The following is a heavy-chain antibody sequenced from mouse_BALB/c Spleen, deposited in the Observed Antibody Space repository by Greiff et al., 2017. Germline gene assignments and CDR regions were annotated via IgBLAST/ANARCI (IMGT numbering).Heavy chain of an antibody. V-gene: IGHV1-87*01. D-gene: IGHD2-2*01. J-gene: IGHJ3*01. Sequence: QVQLQQSGAELARPGASVKLSCKASGYTFTSYWMQWVKQRPGQGLEWIGAIYPGDGDTRYTQKFKGKATLTADKSSSTAYMQLSSLASEDSAVYDCARGYDWFAYWGQGTLVTVSA. CDR2: IYPGDGDT. CDR3: ARGYDWFAY. CDR1: GYTFTSYW.